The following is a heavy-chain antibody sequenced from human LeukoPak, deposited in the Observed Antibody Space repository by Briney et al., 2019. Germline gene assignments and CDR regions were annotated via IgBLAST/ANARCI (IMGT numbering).Heavy chain of an antibody. D-gene: IGHD1-14*01. Sequence: PGGPLRLSCTASGLTFSNYAMSWVRQAPAKGLEWVAGIDQSGGYIHYADSVKGRFTISRDNSKNTLHLQMSSLRAEDTAVYYCAKDYRGSGEVGETGPLDYWGQGTLVTVSS. CDR2: IDQSGGYI. CDR3: AKDYRGSGEVGETGPLDY. J-gene: IGHJ4*02. V-gene: IGHV3-23*01. CDR1: GLTFSNYA.